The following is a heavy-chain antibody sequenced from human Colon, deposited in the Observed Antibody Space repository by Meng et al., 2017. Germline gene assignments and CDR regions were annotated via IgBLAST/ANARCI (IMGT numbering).Heavy chain of an antibody. CDR1: EHTFSAYY. CDR2: INPISGGT. J-gene: IGHJ4*02. V-gene: IGHV1-2*06. CDR3: TRDSIGQGLVNFDL. Sequence: HVQLVQSGAEGRHPGASGKVSANAAEHTFSAYYMNWVRQAPGQGLEWMGRINPISGGTNYAKKFQGRVTMTRDTSISPAYMDLSSLTSDDTAVYYCTRDSIGQGLVNFDLWGQGTLVTVSS. D-gene: IGHD6-19*01.